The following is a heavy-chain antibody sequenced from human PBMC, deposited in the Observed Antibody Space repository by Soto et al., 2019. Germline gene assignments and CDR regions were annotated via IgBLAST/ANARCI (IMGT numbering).Heavy chain of an antibody. CDR2: VSATSGTT. J-gene: IGHJ4*02. V-gene: IGHV3-23*01. Sequence: AGGSLRLSCAASGFTFSNYAMSWVRQAPGKGLEWVSLVSATSGTTYYTDSVKGRFTISIDNSRNTVYLQMNSLRADDTAVYYCAKDRLAGGFDYWGQGTLVTVSS. CDR1: GFTFSNYA. D-gene: IGHD3-16*01. CDR3: AKDRLAGGFDY.